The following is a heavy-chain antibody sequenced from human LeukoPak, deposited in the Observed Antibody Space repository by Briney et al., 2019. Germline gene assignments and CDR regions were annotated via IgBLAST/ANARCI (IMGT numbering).Heavy chain of an antibody. Sequence: SVKVSCKASGYTFTSYGITWVRQAPGQGLEWMGWISAYNGNTNYAQKVQGRVTMTTDTSTTTAYMNLRSLRSDDTAVYYCAREVPYDTSRYYQPFDYWGQGTLVTASS. J-gene: IGHJ4*02. V-gene: IGHV1-18*01. CDR3: AREVPYDTSRYYQPFDY. D-gene: IGHD3-22*01. CDR2: ISAYNGNT. CDR1: GYTFTSYG.